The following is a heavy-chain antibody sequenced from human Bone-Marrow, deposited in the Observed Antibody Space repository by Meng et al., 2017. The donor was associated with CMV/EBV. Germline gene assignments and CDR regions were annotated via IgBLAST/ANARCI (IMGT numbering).Heavy chain of an antibody. CDR1: GFTFRSYA. CDR3: AKDYSASLGGVHGWLDP. Sequence: GGSLRLSCAASGFTFRSYAMSWVRQAPGKGLEWVSGISGSGGGSRDYADSVKGRFTISRDNSKNTLYLQMNSLRAEDTAGYYCAKDYSASLGGVHGWLDPWGQGTLVTVSS. CDR2: ISGSGGGSR. D-gene: IGHD1-26*01. V-gene: IGHV3-23*01. J-gene: IGHJ5*02.